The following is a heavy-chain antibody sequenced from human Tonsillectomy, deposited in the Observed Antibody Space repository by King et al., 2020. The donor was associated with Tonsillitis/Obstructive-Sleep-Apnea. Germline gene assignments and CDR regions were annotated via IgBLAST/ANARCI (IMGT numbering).Heavy chain of an antibody. CDR1: GFTVSSNY. CDR3: AREYCSSTSCYLDY. V-gene: IGHV3-53*01. D-gene: IGHD2-2*01. Sequence: VQLVESGGGLIQPGGSLRLSCAASGFTVSSNYMSWVRQAPGKGLEWVSVIYSGGSTYYADSVKGRFTISRDNSKKTLYLQMNSLRAEDTAVYYCAREYCSSTSCYLDYWGLGTLVTVSS. J-gene: IGHJ4*02. CDR2: IYSGGST.